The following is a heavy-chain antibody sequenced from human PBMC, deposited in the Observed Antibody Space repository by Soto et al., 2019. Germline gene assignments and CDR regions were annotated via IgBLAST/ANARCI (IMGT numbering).Heavy chain of an antibody. V-gene: IGHV1-18*01. CDR1: GYAFTTYG. CDR3: ARGRYGDY. CDR2: ISAHNDNT. J-gene: IGHJ4*02. D-gene: IGHD1-1*01. Sequence: QVHLVQSGAEVKKPGASVKVSCQGSGYAFTTYGITWVRQAPGQGLEWMGWISAHNDNTNYAQKLQGRVSVTRETSTSTAYMELRSLRYDDTAVYYCARGRYGDYWGQGALVTVSS.